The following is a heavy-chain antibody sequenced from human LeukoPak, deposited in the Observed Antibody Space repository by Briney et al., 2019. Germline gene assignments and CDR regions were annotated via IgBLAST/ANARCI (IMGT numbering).Heavy chain of an antibody. CDR3: ARVEVVMAAYFDY. V-gene: IGHV3-7*01. D-gene: IGHD2-21*01. J-gene: IGHJ4*02. Sequence: GGSLRLSCAASGFTFSSYWMSWVRQAPGKGLEWVANIKQDGSEKYYVDSGKGRFTISRDNAKNSLYLQMNSLRAEDTAVYYCARVEVVMAAYFDYWGQGTLVTVSS. CDR2: IKQDGSEK. CDR1: GFTFSSYW.